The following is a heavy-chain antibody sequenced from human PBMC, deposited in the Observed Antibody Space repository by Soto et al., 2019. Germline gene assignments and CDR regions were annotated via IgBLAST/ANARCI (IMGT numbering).Heavy chain of an antibody. CDR2: IIPISGTA. Sequence: QVQLVQSGAEVKKPGSSVKVSCKVSGGTFSSNAISWVRHAPGQGLEWMGGIIPISGTANYAQKFQGRVTITADESTSTAYMELSSLRSEDTAVYYCARSQGSSTSLEIYYYYYYGMDVWGQGTTVTVSS. J-gene: IGHJ6*02. CDR1: GGTFSSNA. D-gene: IGHD2-2*01. V-gene: IGHV1-69*01. CDR3: ARSQGSSTSLEIYYYYYYGMDV.